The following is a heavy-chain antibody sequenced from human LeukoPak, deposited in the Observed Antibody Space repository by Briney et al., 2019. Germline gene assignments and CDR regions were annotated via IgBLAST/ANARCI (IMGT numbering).Heavy chain of an antibody. Sequence: GGSLRLSCAASGFTFSSYSMNWVRHAPGKGLECVSSISSSSSYIYYADSVKGRFTISRDNTKNSLYLQMNSLRAEDTAVYYCARASLYSSSWYCVDVWGKGTTVTVSS. J-gene: IGHJ6*04. CDR2: ISSSSSYI. CDR3: ARASLYSSSWYCVDV. CDR1: GFTFSSYS. V-gene: IGHV3-21*01. D-gene: IGHD6-13*01.